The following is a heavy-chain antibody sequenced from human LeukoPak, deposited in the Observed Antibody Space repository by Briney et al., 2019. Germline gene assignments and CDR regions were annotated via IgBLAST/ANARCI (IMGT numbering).Heavy chain of an antibody. D-gene: IGHD6-19*01. V-gene: IGHV1-69*13. CDR3: VFGYSSGWYQDYFDY. CDR1: GGTFSSYA. J-gene: IGHJ4*02. Sequence: ASVKVSCKASGGTFSSYAISWVRQAPGQGLEWMGRIIPIFGTANYAQKFQGRVTITPDESTSTAYMELSSLRSEDTAVYYCVFGYSSGWYQDYFDYWGQGTLVTVSS. CDR2: IIPIFGTA.